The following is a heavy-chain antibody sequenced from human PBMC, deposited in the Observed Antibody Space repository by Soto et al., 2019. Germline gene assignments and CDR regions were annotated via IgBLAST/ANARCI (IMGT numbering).Heavy chain of an antibody. J-gene: IGHJ6*02. CDR2: IIPIFGTA. D-gene: IGHD4-4*01. V-gene: IGHV1-69*13. CDR3: ARLLTRPSNRYYYYYGMDV. CDR1: GGTFSSYA. Sequence: SVKVSCKASGGTFSSYATSWVRQAPGQGLEWMGGIIPIFGTANYAQKFQGRVTITADESTSTAYMELSSLRSEDTAVYYCARLLTRPSNRYYYYYGMDVWGQGTTVTVSS.